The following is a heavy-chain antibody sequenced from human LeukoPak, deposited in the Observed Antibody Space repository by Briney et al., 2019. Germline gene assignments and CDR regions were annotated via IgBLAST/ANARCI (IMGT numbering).Heavy chain of an antibody. V-gene: IGHV3-53*01. CDR2: IYSGGST. Sequence: GGSLRLSCAASGFTVSSHYMSWVRQAPGKGLEWVSIIYSGGSTYYADSVKGRFTISRDNSKNTLYLQMNSLRAEDTAVYYCAKDRYCSGGSCYALIFDYWGQGTLVTVSS. D-gene: IGHD2-15*01. J-gene: IGHJ4*02. CDR1: GFTVSSHY. CDR3: AKDRYCSGGSCYALIFDY.